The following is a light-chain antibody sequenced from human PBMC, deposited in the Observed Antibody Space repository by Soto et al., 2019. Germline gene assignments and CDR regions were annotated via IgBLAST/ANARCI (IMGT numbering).Light chain of an antibody. V-gene: IGLV2-14*03. CDR1: GSDVGGYNY. J-gene: IGLJ1*01. Sequence: QSVLTQPASVSGSPGQSITISCTGTGSDVGGYNYVSWYQQHPGKAPKLMIYDVSDRPSGVSNRFSASKPGNTASLTISGLQAEDEADYYCCSYTSSSTPWVFGTGTKVTV. CDR3: CSYTSSSTPWV. CDR2: DVS.